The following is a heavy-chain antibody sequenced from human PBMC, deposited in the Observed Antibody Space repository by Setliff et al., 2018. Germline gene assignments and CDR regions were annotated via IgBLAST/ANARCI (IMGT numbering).Heavy chain of an antibody. CDR2: INQSGST. Sequence: KTSETLSLTCDVFGGSFGDYYWSWIRQPPGKGLEWIGEINQSGSTNYNPSLETRVSISVDTSKNQFSLKVRSVTAADTAVHYCARGPSAEDYVWGTYRLDYWGQGTLVTVSS. CDR3: ARGPSAEDYVWGTYRLDY. J-gene: IGHJ4*02. D-gene: IGHD3-16*02. CDR1: GGSFGDYY. V-gene: IGHV4-34*01.